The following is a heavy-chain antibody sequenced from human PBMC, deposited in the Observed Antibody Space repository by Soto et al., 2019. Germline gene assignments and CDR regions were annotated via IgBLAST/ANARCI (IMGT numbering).Heavy chain of an antibody. CDR2: IYNSGST. V-gene: IGHV4-4*02. D-gene: IGHD3-10*01. J-gene: IGHJ4*02. CDR3: ARDDHYYGWGRHFYX. CDR1: GGSISSSNW. Sequence: SETLSLTCAVSGGSISSSNWWSWVRQPPGKGLEWIGEIYNSGSTNYNPSLKSRVTISVDKSKNQFSLKLSSVTAADTAVYYCARDDHYYGWGRHFYXWGQGTRFTFSX.